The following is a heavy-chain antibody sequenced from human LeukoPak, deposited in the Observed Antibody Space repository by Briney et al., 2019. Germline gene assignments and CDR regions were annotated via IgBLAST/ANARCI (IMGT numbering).Heavy chain of an antibody. J-gene: IGHJ4*02. CDR2: ISSGGSAI. CDR3: ARRYCSTTSCLLDY. Sequence: GGSLRLSCAASGFTFSTYEMSWVRQAQGKGLECVSYISSGGSAIYYADSVKGRFTISRDNAKNSLYLQMDSLRAEDTAVYYCARRYCSTTSCLLDYWGQGTLVTVSS. V-gene: IGHV3-48*03. D-gene: IGHD2-2*01. CDR1: GFTFSTYE.